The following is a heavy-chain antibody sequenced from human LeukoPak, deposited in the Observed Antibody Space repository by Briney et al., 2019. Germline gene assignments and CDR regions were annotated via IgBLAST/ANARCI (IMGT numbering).Heavy chain of an antibody. CDR2: IYTSGST. CDR3: ARVFNGGRWQHWFDP. V-gene: IGHV4-4*07. J-gene: IGHJ5*02. Sequence: KPSETLSLTCTVSGGSISSYYWSWIRQPPGKGLEWIGRIYTSGSTNYNPSLKSRVTMSVDTSKNQFSLKLSSVTAADTAVYYCARVFNGGRWQHWFDPWGQGTLVTVSS. CDR1: GGSISSYY. D-gene: IGHD4-23*01.